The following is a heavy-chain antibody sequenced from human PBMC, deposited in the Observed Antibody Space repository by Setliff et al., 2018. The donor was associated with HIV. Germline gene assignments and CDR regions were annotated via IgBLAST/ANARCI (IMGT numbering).Heavy chain of an antibody. CDR1: GGSINSGDYY. CDR2: IYYSGST. J-gene: IGHJ4*02. V-gene: IGHV4-31*03. Sequence: PSETLSLTCTVSGGSINSGDYYWSWSRQHPGKGLEWIGYIYYSGSTNYNPSLKSRVTMSVDTSKNQFSLKLSSVTAADTAVYYCARGGGYDRSGYYPFDYWGQGTPVTVSS. CDR3: ARGGGYDRSGYYPFDY. D-gene: IGHD3-22*01.